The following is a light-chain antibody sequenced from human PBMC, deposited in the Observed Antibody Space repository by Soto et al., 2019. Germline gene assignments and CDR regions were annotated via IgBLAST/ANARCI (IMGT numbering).Light chain of an antibody. J-gene: IGLJ3*02. V-gene: IGLV8-61*01. CDR3: VLYLGSGIHWV. CDR1: SGSVSTRNY. Sequence: QTVVTQEPSFSGSPGRTVTLTCGLSSGSVSTRNYPSWYQQIPGQAPRTLIYNTNTRSSGVPDRFSGAILRNEAALTITGAQAEDESDYYCVLYLGSGIHWVFRGGTKLTVL. CDR2: NTN.